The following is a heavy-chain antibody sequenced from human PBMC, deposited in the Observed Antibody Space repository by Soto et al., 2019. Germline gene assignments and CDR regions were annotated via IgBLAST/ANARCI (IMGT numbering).Heavy chain of an antibody. CDR3: ARDREPDGIWTFDS. CDR1: GFTLGKYT. Sequence: GGSLRLSCATSGFTLGKYTMGWVRQAPGKGLEWVAESYSTGGTEYADSVKGRFTIFRDNSKSMLFLQMNSLGVGDTALYYCARDREPDGIWTFDSWGQGTLVTVSS. D-gene: IGHD3-9*01. J-gene: IGHJ4*02. CDR2: SYSTGGT. V-gene: IGHV3-23*01.